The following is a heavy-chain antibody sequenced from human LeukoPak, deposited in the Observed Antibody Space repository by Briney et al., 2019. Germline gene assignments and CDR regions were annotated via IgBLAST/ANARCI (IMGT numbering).Heavy chain of an antibody. D-gene: IGHD3-16*01. Sequence: PSETLSLTCTVSGGSISSYYWGWIRQPPGKGLEWIGYIYYSGSTNYNPSLKSRVTISVDTSKNQFSLKLSSVTAADTAVYYCARMGARDPYYLGYWGQGTLVTVSS. CDR3: ARMGARDPYYLGY. V-gene: IGHV4-59*01. J-gene: IGHJ4*02. CDR2: IYYSGST. CDR1: GGSISSYY.